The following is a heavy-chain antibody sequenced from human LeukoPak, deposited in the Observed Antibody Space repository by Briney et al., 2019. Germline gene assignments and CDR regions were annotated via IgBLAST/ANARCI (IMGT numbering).Heavy chain of an antibody. J-gene: IGHJ3*02. V-gene: IGHV4-34*01. Sequence: SETLSLTCAVYGGSFSGYYWSWIRQPPGKRLEWIGEINHSGSTNYNPSLKSRVTISVDTSKNQFSLKLSSVTAADTAVYYCARGRSSSWHHRFAFDIWGQGTMVTVSS. CDR2: INHSGST. CDR1: GGSFSGYY. CDR3: ARGRSSSWHHRFAFDI. D-gene: IGHD6-13*01.